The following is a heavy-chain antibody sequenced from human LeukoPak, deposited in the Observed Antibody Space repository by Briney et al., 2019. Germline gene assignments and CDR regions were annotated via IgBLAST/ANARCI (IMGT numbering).Heavy chain of an antibody. CDR2: ISSSSSYT. Sequence: GGSLRLSCAASGFTFSDYYMSWIRQAPGKGLEWVSYISSSSSYTNYADSVKGRFTISRDNAKNSLYLQMNSLRAEDTAMYYCARDRSGYSYGYGWFDPWGQGTLVTVSS. CDR3: ARDRSGYSYGYGWFDP. J-gene: IGHJ5*02. D-gene: IGHD5-18*01. V-gene: IGHV3-11*05. CDR1: GFTFSDYY.